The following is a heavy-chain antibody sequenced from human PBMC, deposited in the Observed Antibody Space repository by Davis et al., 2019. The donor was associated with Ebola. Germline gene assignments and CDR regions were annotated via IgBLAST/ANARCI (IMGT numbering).Heavy chain of an antibody. J-gene: IGHJ4*02. Sequence: PSETLSLTCAVYGGSFSGYYWSWIRQPPGKGLEWIGEINHGGSTNYNPSLKSRVTISVDTSKNQFSLKLSSVTAADTAVYYCARNKQEMYYYGSGIDYWGQGTLVTVSS. CDR2: INHGGST. CDR3: ARNKQEMYYYGSGIDY. D-gene: IGHD3-10*01. V-gene: IGHV4-34*01. CDR1: GGSFSGYY.